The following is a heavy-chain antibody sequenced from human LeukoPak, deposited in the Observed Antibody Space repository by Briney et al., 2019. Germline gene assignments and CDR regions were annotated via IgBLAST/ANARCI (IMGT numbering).Heavy chain of an antibody. CDR2: IHYSGNN. D-gene: IGHD6-13*01. V-gene: IGHV4-59*08. CDR3: ARTNIGPAGSWFDP. J-gene: IGHJ5*02. CDR1: GGSISTYW. Sequence: SETLSLTCTVSGGSISTYWWTWIRQPPGKGLEWLGYIHYSGNNNYNPSLKSRVTISVDTSKKQLSLQLSSVTAADTAVYYCARTNIGPAGSWFDPWGQGTLVTVSS.